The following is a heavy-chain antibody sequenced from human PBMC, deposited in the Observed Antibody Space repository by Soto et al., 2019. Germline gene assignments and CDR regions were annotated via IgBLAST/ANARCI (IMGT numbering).Heavy chain of an antibody. CDR1: EFTFDDYA. CDR2: ISWNSGSI. D-gene: IGHD4-17*01. J-gene: IGHJ6*02. Sequence: EVQLVESGGGLVQPGRSLRLSCAASEFTFDDYAMHWVRQAPGKGLEWVSGISWNSGSIGYADSVKGRFTISRDNAKNSLYLQMNSLRAEDTALYYCAKEVNAVTTFHYYGMDVWGQGTTVTVSS. CDR3: AKEVNAVTTFHYYGMDV. V-gene: IGHV3-9*01.